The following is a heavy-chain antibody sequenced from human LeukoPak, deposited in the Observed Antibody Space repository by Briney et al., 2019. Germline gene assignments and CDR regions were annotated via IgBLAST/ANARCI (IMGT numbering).Heavy chain of an antibody. D-gene: IGHD2-15*01. V-gene: IGHV3-66*01. CDR2: IYSGGNT. Sequence: PGGSLRLSCAATGFNVNNHLTWVRQAPGKGLEWVSFIYSGGNTDYADSVKGRFIISRDIPKNTLNLQMNNLRVEDTAVYYCAGGPYCSGGSCYSYNWFDPWGQGTLVTVSS. CDR1: GFNVNNH. J-gene: IGHJ5*02. CDR3: AGGPYCSGGSCYSYNWFDP.